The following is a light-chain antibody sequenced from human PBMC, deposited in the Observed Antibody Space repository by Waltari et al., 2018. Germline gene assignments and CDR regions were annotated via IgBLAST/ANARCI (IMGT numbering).Light chain of an antibody. J-gene: IGKJ1*01. CDR1: QSVSTH. V-gene: IGKV1-39*01. CDR3: QETYTPPWT. CDR2: SAS. Sequence: DIQMTQSPLSLSASVGDRVTVTCRASQSVSTHLNWYQHKPGKAPGLLVYSASFLETGVPSRFSAGGSGTDFNFTITAVQPEDFATYYCQETYTPPWTFGPGTRLEIK.